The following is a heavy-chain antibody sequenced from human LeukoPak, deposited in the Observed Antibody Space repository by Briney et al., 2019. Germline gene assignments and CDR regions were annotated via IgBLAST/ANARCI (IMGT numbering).Heavy chain of an antibody. CDR1: GGTFSSYA. V-gene: IGHV1-69*13. CDR3: ARSFESKAVYFDY. Sequence: AASVKVSCKASGGTFSSYAISWVRQAPGQGLEWMGGIIPISGTANYAQKFQGRVTITADESTSTAYMELSSLRSEDTAVYYCARSFESKAVYFDYWGQGTLVTVSS. D-gene: IGHD2-15*01. CDR2: IIPISGTA. J-gene: IGHJ4*02.